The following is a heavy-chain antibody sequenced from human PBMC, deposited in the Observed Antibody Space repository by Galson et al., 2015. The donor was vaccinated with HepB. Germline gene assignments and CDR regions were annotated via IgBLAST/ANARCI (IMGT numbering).Heavy chain of an antibody. D-gene: IGHD6-6*01. CDR2: IGSSGSSI. V-gene: IGHV3-11*01. J-gene: IGHJ4*02. CDR1: GFTFSDYY. CDR3: ARVGRYSSSSGVY. Sequence: SLRLSCAASGFTFSDYYMSWIRQAPGKGLEWVSYIGSSGSSIYYADSVKGRFTISRDNAKSSLYLQMNSLRAEDTALYYCARVGRYSSSSGVYWGQGTLVTVSS.